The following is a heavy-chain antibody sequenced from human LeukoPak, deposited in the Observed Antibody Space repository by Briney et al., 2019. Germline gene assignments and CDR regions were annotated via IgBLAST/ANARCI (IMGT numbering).Heavy chain of an antibody. D-gene: IGHD3-22*01. Sequence: SETLSLTCTVSGGSISTYYWSWIRQPPGKGLEWLGYIYKSGSNNYNPALKSRVTMSVDTSKNQFSLKLRSVIAADTAVYYCARAFFSSAYYPNWFDPWGQGTLVTVS. J-gene: IGHJ5*02. CDR1: GGSISTYY. V-gene: IGHV4-59*01. CDR3: ARAFFSSAYYPNWFDP. CDR2: IYKSGSN.